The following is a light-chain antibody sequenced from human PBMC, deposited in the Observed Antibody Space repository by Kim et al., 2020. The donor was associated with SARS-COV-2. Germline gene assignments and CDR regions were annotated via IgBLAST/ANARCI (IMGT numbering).Light chain of an antibody. Sequence: QSVLTQPPSASAAPGQRVNISCSGSSSNIGNNNVFWYQQLPGAAPKLLIYNNNKRPSGIPDRFSGSKSGTSATLAISGLQSGDEADYYCGAWDSSLSAVVFGGGTQLTVL. CDR3: GAWDSSLSAVV. J-gene: IGLJ3*02. CDR1: SSNIGNNN. V-gene: IGLV1-51*01. CDR2: NNN.